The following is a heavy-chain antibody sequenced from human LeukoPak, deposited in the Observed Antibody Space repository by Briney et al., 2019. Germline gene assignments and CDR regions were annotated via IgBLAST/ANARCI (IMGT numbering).Heavy chain of an antibody. CDR2: ISGSGGNT. CDR1: GFTFSSYA. J-gene: IGHJ4*02. D-gene: IGHD6-13*01. CDR3: AKALRTSWYSFDY. V-gene: IGHV3-23*01. Sequence: GGSLRLSCAASGFTFSSYAMSWVRQAPGKGLEWVSTISGSGGNTYYADSVKGRFTISRDNSKDTLYLQMNSLRAEDTALYYCAKALRTSWYSFDYWGQGTLVTVSS.